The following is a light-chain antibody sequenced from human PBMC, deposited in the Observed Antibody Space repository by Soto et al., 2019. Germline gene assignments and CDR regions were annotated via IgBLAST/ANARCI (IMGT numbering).Light chain of an antibody. CDR1: SSNIGSHP. J-gene: IGLJ1*01. Sequence: QAVVTQPPSASGTPGQRVTISCSGSSSNIGSHPVNWYQQLPGTAPKLLMYSNNQRPSGVPDRFSGSKSGTSASLAISGLQSQDEADYYCAAWDDSLHGYVFGTGTKLTVL. CDR2: SNN. V-gene: IGLV1-44*01. CDR3: AAWDDSLHGYV.